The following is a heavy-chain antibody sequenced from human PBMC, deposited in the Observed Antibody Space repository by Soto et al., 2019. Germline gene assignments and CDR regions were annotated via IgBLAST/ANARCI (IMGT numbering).Heavy chain of an antibody. CDR3: ARASYCSSTSCYTRLYYFDY. CDR1: GGSISSGGYY. Sequence: QVQLQESGPGLVKPSQTLSLTCTVSGGSISSGGYYWRWIRQHPGKGLECIGYIYYSGSTYYNPSLKRRVTISVDTTKNQFSLKLSSVTAADTAVYYCARASYCSSTSCYTRLYYFDYWGQGTLVTVSS. V-gene: IGHV4-31*03. J-gene: IGHJ4*02. CDR2: IYYSGST. D-gene: IGHD2-2*02.